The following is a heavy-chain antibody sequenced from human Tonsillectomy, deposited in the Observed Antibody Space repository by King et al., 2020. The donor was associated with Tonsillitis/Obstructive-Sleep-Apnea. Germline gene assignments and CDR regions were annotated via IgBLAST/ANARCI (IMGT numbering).Heavy chain of an antibody. CDR2: ISWNSGGI. V-gene: IGHV3-9*01. CDR3: AKDIRSSYYYYMDV. Sequence: VQLVESGGGLVQPGRSLRLSCAASGFSFDDYAMHWVRQAPGKGLEWVSGISWNSGGIGYADSVKGRFTISRDNAKNSLYLQMNSLRAEDTALYYCAKDIRSSYYYYMDVWGKGTTVTVSS. CDR1: GFSFDDYA. J-gene: IGHJ6*03.